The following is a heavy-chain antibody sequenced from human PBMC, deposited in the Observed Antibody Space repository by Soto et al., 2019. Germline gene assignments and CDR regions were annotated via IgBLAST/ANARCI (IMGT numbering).Heavy chain of an antibody. CDR2: IYCSGST. Sequence: SETLSLTCTVSGGSVSSGSYYWSWIRQPPGKGLEWIGYIYCSGSTNYNPSLKSRVTISVDTSKNQFSLKLSSVTAADTAVYYCARIHYYDSSGIDYWGQGTLVTVSS. J-gene: IGHJ4*02. CDR3: ARIHYYDSSGIDY. V-gene: IGHV4-61*01. D-gene: IGHD3-22*01. CDR1: GGSVSSGSYY.